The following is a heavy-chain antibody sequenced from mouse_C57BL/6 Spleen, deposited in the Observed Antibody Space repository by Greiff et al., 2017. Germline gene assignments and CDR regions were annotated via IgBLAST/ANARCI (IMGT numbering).Heavy chain of an antibody. CDR1: GFSLTSYG. D-gene: IGHD1-1*01. CDR3: ARMNYGSTPYYYAMDY. CDR2: IWSGGST. Sequence: VKLQESGPGLVQPSQSLSITCTVSGFSLTSYGVHWVRQSPGKGLEWLGVIWSGGSTDYNAAFISRLSISKDNSKSQVFFKMNSLQAADTAIYYCARMNYGSTPYYYAMDYWGQGTSVTVSS. V-gene: IGHV2-2*01. J-gene: IGHJ4*01.